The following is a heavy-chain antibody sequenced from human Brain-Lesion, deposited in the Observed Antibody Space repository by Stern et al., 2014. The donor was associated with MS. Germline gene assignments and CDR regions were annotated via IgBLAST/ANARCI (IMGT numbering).Heavy chain of an antibody. V-gene: IGHV1-2*02. CDR2: VNPNTGGT. J-gene: IGHJ6*02. Sequence: VQLVQSGAEVKKPGASVKVSCKTSGYIFTGYYIHWVRLAHGQGLEWMAWVNPNTGGTKHAQKFQGIVTMSRDTSISTAYVELSSLTSDDTAVYYCARDQRGITIFGVVTDYYYLGMDVWGQGTTVTVSS. CDR1: GYIFTGYY. D-gene: IGHD3-3*01. CDR3: ARDQRGITIFGVVTDYYYLGMDV.